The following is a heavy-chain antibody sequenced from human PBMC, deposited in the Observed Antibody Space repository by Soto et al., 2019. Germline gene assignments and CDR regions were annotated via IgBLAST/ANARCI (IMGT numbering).Heavy chain of an antibody. CDR1: GYTFTDYG. V-gene: IGHV1-18*01. J-gene: IGHJ4*02. CDR3: ARDPPETPSDY. Sequence: QVQLVQSGADVKKPGASVRVSCKASGYTFTDYGITWVRQAPGQGLEWMGWISAKNGDTNLAQKVRGRVTLTTDTSTGTAYMDLRSLTPDDTAVYYCARDPPETPSDYWGQGTLVTVSS. CDR2: ISAKNGDT.